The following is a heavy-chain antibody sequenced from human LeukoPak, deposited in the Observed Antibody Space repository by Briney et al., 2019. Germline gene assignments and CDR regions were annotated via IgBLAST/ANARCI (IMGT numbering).Heavy chain of an antibody. J-gene: IGHJ4*02. D-gene: IGHD3-10*01. CDR1: GGSISSSSYY. V-gene: IGHV4-39*07. CDR3: ARGQTYYYGSGSPPLH. Sequence: ASETLSLTCTVSGGSISSSSYYWGWIRQPPGKGLEWIGSIYYSGSTYYNPSLKSRVTISVDTSKNQFSLKLSSVTAADTAVYYCARGQTYYYGSGSPPLHWGQGTLVTVSS. CDR2: IYYSGST.